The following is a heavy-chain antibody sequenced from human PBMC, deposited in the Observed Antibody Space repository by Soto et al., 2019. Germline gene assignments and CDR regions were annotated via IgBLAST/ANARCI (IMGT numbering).Heavy chain of an antibody. J-gene: IGHJ4*02. D-gene: IGHD3-16*01. CDR2: ISGRGRRT. Sequence: EVQLLESGGGLVQPGGSLRLSCAASGFTFSSFAMNWVRQAPGKGLEWVSAISGRGRRTYYADSVKGRFAISRDNSKNSLYLQRSGLRVEDTAVYFCAKPDISLSWGNGPDYWGQGTLVTVSS. CDR3: AKPDISLSWGNGPDY. V-gene: IGHV3-23*01. CDR1: GFTFSSFA.